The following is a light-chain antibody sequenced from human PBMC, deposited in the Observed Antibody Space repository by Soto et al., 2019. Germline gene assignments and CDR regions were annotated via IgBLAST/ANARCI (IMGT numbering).Light chain of an antibody. V-gene: IGLV3-9*01. CDR1: NIGSKN. CDR3: QVWDSSILYV. J-gene: IGLJ1*01. CDR2: GDS. Sequence: SYELTQPLSVSVAPGQTARITCGGNNIGSKNVHWYQRKPGQAPVLVIYGDSNRPSGIPERFSGSNSGNTATLTISRAQAGDEADYYCQVWDSSILYVFGTGTQLTVL.